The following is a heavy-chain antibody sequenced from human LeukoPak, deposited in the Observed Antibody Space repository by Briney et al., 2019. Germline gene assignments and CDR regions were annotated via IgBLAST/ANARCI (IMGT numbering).Heavy chain of an antibody. J-gene: IGHJ4*02. Sequence: GGSLRLSCAASGFTVSNNCMSWVRQAPGKGLEWVSVIYSGGATYYADSVKGRFTISRDNSKNTVYLQMNSLRAEDTAVYYCARDLHPSHFDYWGQGTLVTVPS. CDR3: ARDLHPSHFDY. CDR2: IYSGGAT. CDR1: GFTVSNNC. V-gene: IGHV3-53*01.